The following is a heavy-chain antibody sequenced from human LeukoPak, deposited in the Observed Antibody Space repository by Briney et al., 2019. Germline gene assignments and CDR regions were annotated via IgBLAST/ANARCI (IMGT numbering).Heavy chain of an antibody. CDR2: ISGSSGTS. V-gene: IGHV3-23*01. CDR3: AKLSVPAARYYFDY. Sequence: GGSLRLSCAASGFTFSRYGMSWVRQAPGKGLEWVSLISGSSGTSYYADSVKGRFTISRENSKNTLYLQMNSLRAEDTAVYYCAKLSVPAARYYFDYWGQGTLVTVSS. D-gene: IGHD2-2*01. J-gene: IGHJ4*02. CDR1: GFTFSRYG.